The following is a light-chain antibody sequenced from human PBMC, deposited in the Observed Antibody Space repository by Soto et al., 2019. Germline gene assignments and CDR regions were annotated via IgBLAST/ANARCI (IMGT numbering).Light chain of an antibody. CDR2: TVS. J-gene: IGKJ1*01. Sequence: DVVMTQSPLSLPVTLGQPASISCRSSQSLVYSDGNTYLNWFQQRPGQSPRRLIYTVSKRDSGVPDRFSGRGSGTDFTLKISRVEAEDVGVYYCMQGVHGPRTFGQGTNVEI. CDR1: QSLVYSDGNTY. CDR3: MQGVHGPRT. V-gene: IGKV2-30*01.